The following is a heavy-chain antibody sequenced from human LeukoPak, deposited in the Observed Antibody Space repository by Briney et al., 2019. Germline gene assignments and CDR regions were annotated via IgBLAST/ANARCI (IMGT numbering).Heavy chain of an antibody. Sequence: ASVKVSCKASGYTFTNYEINWLRQATGQGLEWMGWMNPNSGNTGSAQKFQGRVTITRDTSITTVYMELRSLTSEDTAFYYCARGGYYYGSGSRSWFGPWGQGTLVTVSS. CDR1: GYTFTNYE. J-gene: IGHJ5*02. CDR2: MNPNSGNT. V-gene: IGHV1-8*03. D-gene: IGHD3-10*01. CDR3: ARGGYYYGSGSRSWFGP.